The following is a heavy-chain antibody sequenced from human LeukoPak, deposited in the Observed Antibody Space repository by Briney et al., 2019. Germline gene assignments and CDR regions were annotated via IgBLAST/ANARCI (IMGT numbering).Heavy chain of an antibody. CDR1: GYSISSGYY. CDR3: ARRPANRIFDY. D-gene: IGHD4/OR15-4a*01. CDR2: IYHSGST. V-gene: IGHV4-38-2*01. Sequence: SSETLSLTCSVSGYSISSGYYWGWIRQPPGKGLEWIGSIYHSGSTYYNPSLKSRVTISVDTSKNQFSLKLSSVTAADTAVYYCARRPANRIFDYWGQGTLVTVSS. J-gene: IGHJ4*02.